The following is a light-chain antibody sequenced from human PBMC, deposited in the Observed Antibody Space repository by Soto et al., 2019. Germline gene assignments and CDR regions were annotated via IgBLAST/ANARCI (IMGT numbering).Light chain of an antibody. CDR1: QSMSTNY. CDR2: AAS. J-gene: IGKJ5*01. Sequence: DIVLTQSPCTLSLSPGETATLSCRASQSMSTNYLAWYQHKPGQAPRLLIYAASNRITGIPDRFTGSGSGTDFTLTISGLEPEDFALYYCQQYGRTFGQGTRLEIK. V-gene: IGKV3-20*01. CDR3: QQYGRT.